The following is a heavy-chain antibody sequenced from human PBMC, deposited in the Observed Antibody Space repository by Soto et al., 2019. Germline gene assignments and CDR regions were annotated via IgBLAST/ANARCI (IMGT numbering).Heavy chain of an antibody. D-gene: IGHD3-10*01. V-gene: IGHV5-51*01. CDR2: IYPGDSDT. Sequence: GESLKISCKGSGYTFTNYWIGWVRQMPGKGPEWMGIIYPGDSDTKYNPSFQGQVTISADKSITTTYLQWSSLKASDTAMYYCARPHYYGSGSYYAPDYWGQGTLVTVS. J-gene: IGHJ4*02. CDR3: ARPHYYGSGSYYAPDY. CDR1: GYTFTNYW.